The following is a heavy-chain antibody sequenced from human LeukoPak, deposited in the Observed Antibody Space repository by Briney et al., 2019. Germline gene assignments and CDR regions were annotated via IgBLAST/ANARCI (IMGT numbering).Heavy chain of an antibody. D-gene: IGHD2-2*01. V-gene: IGHV4-39*07. CDR2: IYYSGST. Sequence: SETLSLTCTVSGGSISSSSYYWGWIRQPPGKGLEWIGSIYYSGSTYYNPSLKSRVTISVDTSKNQFSLKLSSVTAADTAVYYCARDLPGYCSSTSCSSYFDYWGQGTLVTVSS. CDR3: ARDLPGYCSSTSCSSYFDY. CDR1: GGSISSSSYY. J-gene: IGHJ4*02.